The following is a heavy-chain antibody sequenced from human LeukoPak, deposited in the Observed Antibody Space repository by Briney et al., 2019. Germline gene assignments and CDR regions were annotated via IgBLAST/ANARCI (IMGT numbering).Heavy chain of an antibody. CDR2: ISYDGSNK. J-gene: IGHJ4*02. V-gene: IGHV3-30*04. CDR3: ARVPYSSGRIDY. CDR1: GFTFSSYA. D-gene: IGHD6-19*01. Sequence: GGSLRLSCAASGFTFSSYAMHWVRQAPGKGLEWVAVISYDGSNKYYADSVKGRFTISRDNSKNTLYLQMNSLRAEDTAVYYCARVPYSSGRIDYWGQGTLVTVSS.